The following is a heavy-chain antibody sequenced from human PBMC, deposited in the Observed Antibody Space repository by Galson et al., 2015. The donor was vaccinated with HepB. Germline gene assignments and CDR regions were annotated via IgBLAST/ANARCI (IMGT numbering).Heavy chain of an antibody. CDR3: AKDGSSSSWYLNFDY. J-gene: IGHJ4*02. CDR2: IRYDGSNK. Sequence: SLRLSCAASGFTFSSYGMHWVRQAPGKGLEWVAFIRYDGSNKYYADSVKGRFTISRDNSKNTLYLQMNSLRAEDTAVYYCAKDGSSSSWYLNFDYWGQGTLVTVSS. D-gene: IGHD6-13*01. CDR1: GFTFSSYG. V-gene: IGHV3-30*02.